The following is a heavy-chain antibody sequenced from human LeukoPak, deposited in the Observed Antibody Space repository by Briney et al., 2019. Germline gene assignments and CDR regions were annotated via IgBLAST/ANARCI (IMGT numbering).Heavy chain of an antibody. CDR1: GFTFSSFW. CDR3: AREIQRTVEMTTNRAFDI. Sequence: GGSLRLSCAASGFTFSSFWMHWVRQAPGKGLVWVSRISTDGGTTTYADSVRGRFTISRDNANNTLYLQMNSLRAEDTAVYYCAREIQRTVEMTTNRAFDICGQGTMVTVSS. CDR2: ISTDGGTT. V-gene: IGHV3-74*01. J-gene: IGHJ3*02. D-gene: IGHD5-24*01.